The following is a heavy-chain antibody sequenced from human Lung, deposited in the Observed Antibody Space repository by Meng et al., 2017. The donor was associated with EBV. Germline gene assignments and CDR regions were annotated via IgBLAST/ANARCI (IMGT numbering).Heavy chain of an antibody. CDR1: GYSISSGGYS. V-gene: IGHV4-30-2*01. Sequence: LQLERSGSGLVKPSQTLSLTCAVSGYSISSGGYSWSWIRQPPGGGLEWIGYIFNNGNSFYKPSLKSRVTMSIDTSKNEFSLKVTSLSAADTAVYYCARSSVWVNTFDYWGQGTLVTVSS. CDR3: ARSSVWVNTFDY. D-gene: IGHD3-16*01. J-gene: IGHJ4*02. CDR2: IFNNGNS.